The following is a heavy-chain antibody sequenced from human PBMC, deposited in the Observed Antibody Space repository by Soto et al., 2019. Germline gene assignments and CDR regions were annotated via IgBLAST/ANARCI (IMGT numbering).Heavy chain of an antibody. Sequence: QVQLVQSGAEVKKPGSSVKVSCKASGSTFSKYAISWVRQAPGQGLEWMGGLIPILGTPKYAQKFQGRVTITADESTTTAYMELSSVTFEDTAVYYCARVAPYYYDSSGYYYSPPPESYYFDYWGQGTLVTVSS. D-gene: IGHD3-22*01. J-gene: IGHJ4*02. V-gene: IGHV1-69*01. CDR2: LIPILGTP. CDR1: GSTFSKYA. CDR3: ARVAPYYYDSSGYYYSPPPESYYFDY.